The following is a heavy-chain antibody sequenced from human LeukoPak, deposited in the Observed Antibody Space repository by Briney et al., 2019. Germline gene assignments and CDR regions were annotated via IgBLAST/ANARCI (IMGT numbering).Heavy chain of an antibody. D-gene: IGHD3-10*01. V-gene: IGHV4-30-2*05. CDR2: IYYSGST. Sequence: PSETLSLTCAVSGGSISSGGYSWSWIRQPPGKGLEWIGYIYYSGSTYYNPSLKSRVTISVDTSKNQFSLKLSSVTAADTAVYYCARALLWGPGFFDYWGQGTLVTVSS. J-gene: IGHJ4*02. CDR3: ARALLWGPGFFDY. CDR1: GGSISSGGYS.